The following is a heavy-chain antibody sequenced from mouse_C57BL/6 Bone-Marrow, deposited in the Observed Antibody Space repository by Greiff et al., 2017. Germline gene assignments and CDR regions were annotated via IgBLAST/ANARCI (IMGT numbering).Heavy chain of an antibody. D-gene: IGHD2-4*01. CDR1: GYTFTDHT. CDR2: IYPRDGST. J-gene: IGHJ4*01. Sequence: QVQLQQSDAELVKPGASVKISCKVSGYTFTDHTIHWMKQRPEQGLEWIGYIYPRDGSTKYNEKFKGKATLTADKSSSTAYMQLNSLTSEDSAVYFCARPDYDYDQGYAMDYWGQGTSGTVSS. CDR3: ARPDYDYDQGYAMDY. V-gene: IGHV1-78*01.